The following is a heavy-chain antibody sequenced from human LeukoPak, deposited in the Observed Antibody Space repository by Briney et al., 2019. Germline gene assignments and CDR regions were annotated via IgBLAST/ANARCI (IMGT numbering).Heavy chain of an antibody. D-gene: IGHD6-13*01. J-gene: IGHJ4*02. CDR3: ARGTQQQLVRLHY. Sequence: GGSLRLSCAASGFSFSVYYMSWIRQAPGKGLEWVSYISSSSSYTNYADSVKGRFTISRDNAKNSLYLQMNSLRAEVTAVYYCARGTQQQLVRLHYWGQGPLFTVSS. CDR2: ISSSSSYT. CDR1: GFSFSVYY. V-gene: IGHV3-11*05.